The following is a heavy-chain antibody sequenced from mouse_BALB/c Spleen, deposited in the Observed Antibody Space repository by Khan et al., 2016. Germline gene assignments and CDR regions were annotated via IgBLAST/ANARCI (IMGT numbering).Heavy chain of an antibody. V-gene: IGHV1-80*01. J-gene: IGHJ3*01. CDR2: IYPGDGDT. CDR3: AGGTPLVY. CDR1: GYAFSSYW. Sequence: QVQLKQSGAELVRPGSSVKISCRASGYAFSSYWMNWVKQRPGQGLEWIGQIYPGDGDTHYNGNFKGKATLTADKSSSTAYMQLSRLTSEDSAVYFCAGGTPLVYWGQGTLVTVSA. D-gene: IGHD2-14*01.